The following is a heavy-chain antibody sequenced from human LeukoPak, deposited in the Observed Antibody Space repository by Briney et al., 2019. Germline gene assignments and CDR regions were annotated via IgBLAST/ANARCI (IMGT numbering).Heavy chain of an antibody. CDR2: TSSDGRIK. D-gene: IGHD4/OR15-4a*01. V-gene: IGHV3-30*03. J-gene: IGHJ4*02. Sequence: GGSLRLSGAASGFTFSRYAMHWVGQAPGKGLEWVAPTSSDGRIKNYADSGKGRFTMSRDNSKNTLYLEVNSLRPEDTAVYYCAAYADYGGAWPLDYWGQGTLVTVSS. CDR1: GFTFSRYA. CDR3: AAYADYGGAWPLDY.